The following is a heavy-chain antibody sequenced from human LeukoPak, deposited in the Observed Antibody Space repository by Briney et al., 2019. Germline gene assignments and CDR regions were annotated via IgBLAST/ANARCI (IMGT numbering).Heavy chain of an antibody. CDR3: ARHVWLQPFDY. J-gene: IGHJ4*02. D-gene: IGHD3-9*01. V-gene: IGHV4-59*08. CDR1: GGSMNSYY. CDR2: IYYSGST. Sequence: RASETLSLTCSVSGGSMNSYYWSWIRQSPGKGLEWIGYIYYSGSTNYNPSLKSRVTISVDTSKNQFSLKLSSVTAADTAVYCCARHVWLQPFDYWGQGTLVTVSS.